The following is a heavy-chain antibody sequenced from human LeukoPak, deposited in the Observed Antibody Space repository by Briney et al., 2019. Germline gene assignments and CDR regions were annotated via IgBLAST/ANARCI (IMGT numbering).Heavy chain of an antibody. CDR2: ISGSGGTT. Sequence: PGGSLRLSCAASGFTFSSYGMSWVRQAPGKGLEWVSVISGSGGTTYYGDSVKGRFTISRDNSKNTLYLEMNSLRAEDTALYYCAKEGGSGGTFKDYWGQGTLVTVSS. V-gene: IGHV3-23*01. CDR1: GFTFSSYG. D-gene: IGHD2-15*01. J-gene: IGHJ4*02. CDR3: AKEGGSGGTFKDY.